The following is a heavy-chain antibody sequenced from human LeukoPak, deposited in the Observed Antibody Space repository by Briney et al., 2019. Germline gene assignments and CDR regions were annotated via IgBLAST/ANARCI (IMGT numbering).Heavy chain of an antibody. J-gene: IGHJ3*02. D-gene: IGHD1-26*01. CDR2: ISDSGGST. V-gene: IGHV3-23*01. CDR3: AKDRWELVLRDDAFDI. CDR1: GFTFSNYA. Sequence: GGSLRLSYAASGFTFSNYAMSWVRQAPGKGLEWVATISDSGGSTNFADSVKGRFTISRDNSKNTLYLQTNSLRAEDTALYYCAKDRWELVLRDDAFDIWGQGTMVTVSS.